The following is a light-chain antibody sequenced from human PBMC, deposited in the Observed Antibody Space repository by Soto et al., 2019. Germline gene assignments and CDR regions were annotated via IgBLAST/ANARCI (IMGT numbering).Light chain of an antibody. CDR3: QQRSNWLSIT. J-gene: IGKJ5*01. Sequence: EIVLTQSPATLSLSPWERATLSCRASQSVSSNLAWYQQKPGQAPRLLIYDASNRATGIPARFSGSGSGTDFTLTISSLEPEDFAVYYCQQRSNWLSITFGQGTRLEIK. CDR1: QSVSSN. V-gene: IGKV3-11*01. CDR2: DAS.